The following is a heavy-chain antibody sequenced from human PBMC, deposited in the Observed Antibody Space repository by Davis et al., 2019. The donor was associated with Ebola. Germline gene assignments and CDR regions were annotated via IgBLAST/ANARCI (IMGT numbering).Heavy chain of an antibody. CDR1: GFTFGDYA. D-gene: IGHD6-13*01. CDR2: IRSKAYGGTT. V-gene: IGHV3-49*04. Sequence: GESLKISCTASGFTFGDYAMSWVRQAPGKGLEWVGFIRSKAYGGTTEYAASVKGRFTISRDDSKSIAYLQMNSLKTEDTAVYYCTRDFLGYGSSWTPYFGYWGQGTLVTVSS. CDR3: TRDFLGYGSSWTPYFGY. J-gene: IGHJ4*02.